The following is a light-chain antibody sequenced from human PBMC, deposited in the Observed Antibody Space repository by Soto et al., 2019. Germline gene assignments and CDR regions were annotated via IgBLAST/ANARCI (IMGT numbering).Light chain of an antibody. CDR2: GAS. Sequence: IQLTQSPSSLSASVGDRVTITCRASQGISSFLAWYQQKPGKAPKLLIYGASTLQSVVPSRFSGSGSGTDFALTIGSLQPEDFATYYCQQLTSFPIPFGPGTKVDIK. CDR1: QGISSF. J-gene: IGKJ3*01. V-gene: IGKV1-9*01. CDR3: QQLTSFPIP.